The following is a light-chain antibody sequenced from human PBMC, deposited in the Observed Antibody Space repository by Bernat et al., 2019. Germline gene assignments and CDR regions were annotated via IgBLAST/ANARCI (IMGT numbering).Light chain of an antibody. CDR2: EDN. J-gene: IGLJ3*02. CDR1: SGSIAGNY. CDR3: QSYDSSVWV. Sequence: NFMLTQPHSVSESPGKTVTISCSRSSGSIAGNYVQWYQQCPGSAPTTVMYEDNQRPYGVPDRFSGSIDRSSNSASLTISGLKTEDEADYYCQSYDSSVWVFGGGTKLTVL. V-gene: IGLV6-57*04.